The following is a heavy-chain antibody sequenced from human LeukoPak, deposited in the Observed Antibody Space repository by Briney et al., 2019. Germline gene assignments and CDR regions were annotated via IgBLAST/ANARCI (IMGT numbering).Heavy chain of an antibody. J-gene: IGHJ4*02. Sequence: GESLKISCKGFGYSFTTYWIAWVRQMPGKGLEWMGIVHPSDSEAKYSPSFQGQVTISADKSITTAYLHWSSLEASDSAMYYCARHGAYKNIGDFWGQGTLVTVSS. CDR3: ARHGAYKNIGDF. D-gene: IGHD5-24*01. CDR1: GYSFTTYW. CDR2: VHPSDSEA. V-gene: IGHV5-51*01.